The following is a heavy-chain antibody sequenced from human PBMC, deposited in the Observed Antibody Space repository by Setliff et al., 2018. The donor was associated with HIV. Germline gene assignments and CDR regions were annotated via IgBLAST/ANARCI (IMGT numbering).Heavy chain of an antibody. D-gene: IGHD2-15*01. Sequence: PSETLSLTCTVSGGSISSFSYYWAWIRQPPGKGLEWIGSIYYSGSTYYNPSLKSRVTISVDTSKNQFSLKLSSVTAADTAVYYCARRSAIRAFDYWGQGTLVTVSS. V-gene: IGHV4-39*01. CDR3: ARRSAIRAFDY. CDR1: GGSISSFSYY. CDR2: IYYSGST. J-gene: IGHJ4*02.